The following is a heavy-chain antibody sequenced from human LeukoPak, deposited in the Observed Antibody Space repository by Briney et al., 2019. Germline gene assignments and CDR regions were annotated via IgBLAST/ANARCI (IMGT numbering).Heavy chain of an antibody. D-gene: IGHD1-26*01. V-gene: IGHV1-2*02. J-gene: IGHJ5*02. Sequence: GASVKVSCKASGYTFTSYDINWVRQATGQGLEWMGWINPNSGGTNYAQKFQGRVTMTRDTSISTAYMELSRLRSDDTAVYYCARSGRGVGAPIGWFDPWGQGTLVTVSS. CDR3: ARSGRGVGAPIGWFDP. CDR2: INPNSGGT. CDR1: GYTFTSYD.